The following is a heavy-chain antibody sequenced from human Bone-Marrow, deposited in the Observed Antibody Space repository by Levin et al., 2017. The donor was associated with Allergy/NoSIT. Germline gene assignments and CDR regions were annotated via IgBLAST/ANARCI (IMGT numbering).Heavy chain of an antibody. J-gene: IGHJ6*02. D-gene: IGHD6-13*01. CDR3: ARGGPGYSSSWSLYYYYYYGMDV. V-gene: IGHV4-59*01. Sequence: TSETLSLTCTVSGGSISSYYWSWIRQPPGKGLEWIGYIYYSGSTNYNPSLKSRVTISVDTSKNQFSLKLSSVTAADTAVYYCARGGPGYSSSWSLYYYYYYGMDVWGQGTTVTVSS. CDR2: IYYSGST. CDR1: GGSISSYY.